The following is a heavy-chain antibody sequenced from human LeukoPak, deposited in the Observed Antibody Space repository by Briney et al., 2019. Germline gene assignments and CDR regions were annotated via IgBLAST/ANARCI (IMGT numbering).Heavy chain of an antibody. CDR2: INPNSGGT. CDR3: ARHHESYKYYGDYLNCFDP. CDR1: GYTFTGYY. Sequence: ASVKVSCKASGYTFTGYYIHWVRQAPGQGLEWMGRINPNSGGTNYKQKFQGRVTMTRDTSISTAYMELGRLTSDDTAVYYCARHHESYKYYGDYLNCFDPWGQGTLVTVSS. V-gene: IGHV1-2*06. J-gene: IGHJ5*02. D-gene: IGHD4-17*01.